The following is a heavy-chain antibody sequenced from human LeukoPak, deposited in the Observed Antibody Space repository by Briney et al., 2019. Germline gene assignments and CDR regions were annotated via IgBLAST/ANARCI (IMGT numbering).Heavy chain of an antibody. Sequence: GGSLRLSCAASGFTFSSYAMSWVRQAPGKGLEWVSVISGSGGSTYYAGSVKGRFTISRDNSKNTLYLQMNSLRAEDTAVYYCAKVEQLAPFDYGGRGPLVTVSS. CDR1: GFTFSSYA. J-gene: IGHJ4*02. CDR3: AKVEQLAPFDY. D-gene: IGHD6-6*01. V-gene: IGHV3-23*01. CDR2: ISGSGGST.